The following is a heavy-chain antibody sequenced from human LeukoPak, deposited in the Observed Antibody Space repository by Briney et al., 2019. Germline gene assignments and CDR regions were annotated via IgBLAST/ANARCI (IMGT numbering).Heavy chain of an antibody. CDR1: GFTFSSYW. J-gene: IGHJ4*02. D-gene: IGHD3-10*01. CDR3: ARDYYTLGSPNDY. V-gene: IGHV3-74*01. Sequence: GGSLRLSCAASGFTFSSYWMHWVRQAPGKGLVWVSRINSDGSSRNYANSVKGRFTISRDNAKNTLYLHMNSLRAEDTAVYYCARDYYTLGSPNDYWGQGTLVTVSS. CDR2: INSDGSSR.